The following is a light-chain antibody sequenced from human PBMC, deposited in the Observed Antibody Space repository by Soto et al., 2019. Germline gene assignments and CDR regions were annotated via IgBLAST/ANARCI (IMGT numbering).Light chain of an antibody. CDR2: GAS. J-gene: IGKJ4*01. CDR3: LHQNSYLALS. V-gene: IGKV1-17*01. CDR1: QSIRND. Sequence: DIQMTQSPSSLSASVGDRVTITCRTSQSIRNDLGWYQQKPGKAPKRLMYGASALQSGVPSRFSGRGSGKEFTLTISSLQPEDFATYYCLHQNSYLALSFGGGTRVEIK.